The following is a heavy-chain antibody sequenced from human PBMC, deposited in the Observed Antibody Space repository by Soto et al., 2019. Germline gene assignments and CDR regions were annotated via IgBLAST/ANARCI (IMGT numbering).Heavy chain of an antibody. CDR1: GFTFTNYY. D-gene: IGHD1-1*01. J-gene: IGHJ5*02. V-gene: IGHV1-46*01. CDR2: LNPTDGTT. Sequence: QVQLVQSGTEVKKPGASMKISCKASGFTFTNYYMHWVRQAPGQGLEWMGILNPTDGTTTYAEKFRGRVTMTRDTSTSTVYLELSSLTSEDTAVFYCARAPPNDVWFDPWGQGTLVIVSS. CDR3: ARAPPNDVWFDP.